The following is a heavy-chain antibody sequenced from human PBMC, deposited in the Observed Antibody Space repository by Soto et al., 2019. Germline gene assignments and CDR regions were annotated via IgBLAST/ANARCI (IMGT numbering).Heavy chain of an antibody. D-gene: IGHD3-9*01. CDR2: IYYRGNT. V-gene: IGHV4-59*08. CDR3: ARHPGYYDVLTGYSTYYFDY. Sequence: SETLSLTCTVSGGSISSYYWSWIRQPPGKGLEWIGYIYYRGNTNYNPSFKSRVTISLDTSKNQFSLRLSSVTAADTAIYYCARHPGYYDVLTGYSTYYFDYWGQGALVTVSS. CDR1: GGSISSYY. J-gene: IGHJ4*02.